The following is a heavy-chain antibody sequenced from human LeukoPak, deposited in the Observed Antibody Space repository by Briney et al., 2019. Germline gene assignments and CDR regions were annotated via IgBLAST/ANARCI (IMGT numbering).Heavy chain of an antibody. CDR1: GFTFSSYS. CDR2: ITI. CDR3: ARDHHRRLYDSQARNTFDI. J-gene: IGHJ3*02. Sequence: GGSLRLSCAASGFTFSSYSMNWVRQAPGKGLEWVSYITIYYADSVKGRFALSRDNAKNSLYLQMNSLRAEDTAVYYCARDHHRRLYDSQARNTFDIWGQGTMVTVSS. V-gene: IGHV3-48*01. D-gene: IGHD3-22*01.